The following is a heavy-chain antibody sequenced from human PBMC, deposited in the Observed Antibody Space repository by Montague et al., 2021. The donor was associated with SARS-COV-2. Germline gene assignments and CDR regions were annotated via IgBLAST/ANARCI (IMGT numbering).Heavy chain of an antibody. Sequence: SDTLSLTCAVSSGSFRGYYWSWIRQPPGKGLEWIGEINHRGSTTYNPSLESRVSISVDTSNKQFSLKVTSVTAADTAVYYCARLGAITLVRGITKADFSNYGMDVWGQGTTVTVSS. CDR2: INHRGST. D-gene: IGHD3-10*01. J-gene: IGHJ6*02. CDR1: SGSFRGYY. CDR3: ARLGAITLVRGITKADFSNYGMDV. V-gene: IGHV4-34*01.